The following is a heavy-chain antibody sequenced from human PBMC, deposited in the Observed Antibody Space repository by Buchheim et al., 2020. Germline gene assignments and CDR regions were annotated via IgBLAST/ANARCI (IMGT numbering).Heavy chain of an antibody. CDR2: INSDGSST. J-gene: IGHJ4*02. Sequence: EVQMVESGGGLVHPGGSLRLSCAASGFTFSSHWMHWVRQAPGKGLVWVSRINSDGSSTTYADSVKGRFTISRDNAKNTLFLPMNSLRAEDTAVYYCARDPSSKLLYFGELFGGGDGYWGQGTL. CDR3: ARDPSSKLLYFGELFGGGDGY. V-gene: IGHV3-74*01. CDR1: GFTFSSHW. D-gene: IGHD3-10*01.